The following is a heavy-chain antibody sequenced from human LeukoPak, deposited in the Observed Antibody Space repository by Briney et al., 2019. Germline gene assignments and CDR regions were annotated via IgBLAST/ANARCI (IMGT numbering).Heavy chain of an antibody. CDR1: GITISNYA. J-gene: IGHJ4*02. V-gene: IGHV3-23*01. CDR3: AGRPTGYSSGYIH. CDR2: ISGSAHKI. Sequence: PGGSLRLSCVASGITISNYAVSWVRQAPEKGLDWVSVISGSAHKIRYADSVKGRFTISRDNSENIVYLQMNNLRVEDTAVYYCAGRPTGYSSGYIHWGQGTLVTVSS. D-gene: IGHD5-18*01.